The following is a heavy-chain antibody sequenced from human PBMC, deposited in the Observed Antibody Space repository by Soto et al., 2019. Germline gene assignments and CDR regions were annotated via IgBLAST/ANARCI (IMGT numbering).Heavy chain of an antibody. CDR1: GGTFSSYA. J-gene: IGHJ6*02. CDR2: IVPLFRTT. Sequence: SVKVSCKTSGGTFSSYAISWVRQAPGQGLEWMGGIVPLFRTTNYAQKFQGRVTITADTSTHTVYMELSGLRSGDTAVYYCARGGYSSTWSNLLDRSGLDVWGQGTTVTVSS. CDR3: ARGGYSSTWSNLLDRSGLDV. D-gene: IGHD6-13*01. V-gene: IGHV1-69*06.